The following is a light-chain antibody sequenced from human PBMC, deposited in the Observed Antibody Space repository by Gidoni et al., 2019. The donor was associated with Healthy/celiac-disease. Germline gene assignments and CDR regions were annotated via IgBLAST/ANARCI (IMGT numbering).Light chain of an antibody. CDR2: DAS. V-gene: IGKV1-5*01. CDR1: QSISSW. CDR3: QQYHSYLT. J-gene: IGKJ1*01. Sequence: DIQMTQSPSTLSASVGDRVTITCRASQSISSWLSWYQQKPGKAPKLLIYDASSLESGVPSRFSGSGSWTEFTITISSLQPADFATYYCQQYHSYLTFGQGTKVEIK.